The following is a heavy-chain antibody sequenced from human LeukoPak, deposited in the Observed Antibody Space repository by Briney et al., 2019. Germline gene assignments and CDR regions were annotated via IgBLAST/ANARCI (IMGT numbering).Heavy chain of an antibody. CDR1: GGSISSGSYY. CDR3: AREPTPYYYYYMDV. CDR2: IYTSGST. J-gene: IGHJ6*03. Sequence: PSETLSLTCTVSGGSISSGSYYWSWIRQPAGEGLEWIGRIYTSGSTNYNPSLKSRVTISVDTSKNQFSLKLSSVTAADTAVYYCAREPTPYYYYYMDVWGKGTTVTVSS. V-gene: IGHV4-61*02.